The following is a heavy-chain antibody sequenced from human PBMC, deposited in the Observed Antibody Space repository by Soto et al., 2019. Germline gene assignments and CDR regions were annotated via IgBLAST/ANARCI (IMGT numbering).Heavy chain of an antibody. D-gene: IGHD6-6*01. Sequence: SETLSLTCTVSGGSISNNTHYWSWVRQHPVRGLEWMGYIYHNGHTSYNPSLKGRAIISVDTSKNQFSLNLRYVTAADTAVYFCARDSSYGLFDYWGQGTLVTVSS. V-gene: IGHV4-31*03. CDR3: ARDSSYGLFDY. J-gene: IGHJ4*02. CDR2: IYHNGHT. CDR1: GGSISNNTHY.